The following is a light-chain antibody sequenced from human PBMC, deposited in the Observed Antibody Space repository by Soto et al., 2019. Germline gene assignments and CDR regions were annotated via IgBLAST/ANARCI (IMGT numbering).Light chain of an antibody. J-gene: IGKJ4*01. CDR1: QDISNY. V-gene: IGKV1-33*01. CDR2: DAS. CDR3: QQYANLPPT. Sequence: DIQMTQSPSSLSASVGDRVTITCQASQDISNYLNWYQQKPGKAPKLLIYDASNLETGVPSRFSGSGSATDFTLTICSLQPEDIATYYCQQYANLPPTFGGGTEVETK.